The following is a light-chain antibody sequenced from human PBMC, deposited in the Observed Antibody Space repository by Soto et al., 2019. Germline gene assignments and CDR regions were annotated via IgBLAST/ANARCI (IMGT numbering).Light chain of an antibody. CDR1: QSISSW. J-gene: IGKJ2*01. CDR2: KAS. Sequence: DIQMTQSPSTLSASVGDRVTITCRDSQSISSWLAWYQQKPGKAPKLLIYKASSLESGVPSRFSGSGSGTEVTLAISSLQPDDFATYDCQQYNSYPYTFGQGTKLEIK. V-gene: IGKV1-5*03. CDR3: QQYNSYPYT.